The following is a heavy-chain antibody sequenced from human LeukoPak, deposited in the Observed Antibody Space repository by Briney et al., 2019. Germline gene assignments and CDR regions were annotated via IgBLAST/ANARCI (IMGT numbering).Heavy chain of an antibody. J-gene: IGHJ4*02. CDR3: ARGRRGGGYDYVWGSYNFDY. V-gene: IGHV4-61*02. Sequence: SKTLSLTCTVSGGSISSGDYYWNWIRQPAGKGLEWIGRIQTSGSTNYNPSLKSRVTISVDTSKNQFSLKLSSVTAADTAVYYCARGRRGGGYDYVWGSYNFDYWGQGTLVTVSS. CDR2: IQTSGST. CDR1: GGSISSGDYY. D-gene: IGHD3-16*01.